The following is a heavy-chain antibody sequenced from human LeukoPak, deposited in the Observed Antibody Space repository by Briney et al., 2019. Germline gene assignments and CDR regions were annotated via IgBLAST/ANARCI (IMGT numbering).Heavy chain of an antibody. CDR2: IGSAGDT. J-gene: IGHJ4*02. Sequence: PGGSLRLSCAASGFTFSSYEMNWVRQATGKGLEWVSAIGSAGDTYYPGSVRGRFTISRENAKNSLYLQMNSLRAGDTAVYYCARADYGSGSYYPYWGQGTLVTVSS. D-gene: IGHD3-10*01. CDR1: GFTFSSYE. CDR3: ARADYGSGSYYPY. V-gene: IGHV3-13*01.